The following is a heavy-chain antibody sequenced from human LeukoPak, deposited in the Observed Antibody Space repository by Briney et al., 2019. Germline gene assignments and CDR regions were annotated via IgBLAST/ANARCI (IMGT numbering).Heavy chain of an antibody. J-gene: IGHJ5*02. Sequence: SETLSLTCTVPGGSISSYYWSWIRQPPGKGLEWIGYIYYSGSTNCNPSLKSRVTISVDTSKNQFSLKLSSVTAADTAVYYCARTVADWFDPWGQGTLVTVSS. V-gene: IGHV4-59*01. CDR2: IYYSGST. CDR3: ARTVADWFDP. D-gene: IGHD6-19*01. CDR1: GGSISSYY.